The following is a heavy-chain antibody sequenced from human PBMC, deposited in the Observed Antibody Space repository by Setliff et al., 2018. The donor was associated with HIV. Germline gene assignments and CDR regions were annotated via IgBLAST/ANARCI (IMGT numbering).Heavy chain of an antibody. CDR3: TIGHYVSSSG. Sequence: GGSLRLSCAGSGFIFRNFWMNWVRQAPGKGLEWVANINGDGSEKYYVDSVKGRFTISRDNVGNSVFLQMNTLRAEGTAVYYCTIGHYVSSSGWGPGTLVTVSS. V-gene: IGHV3-7*03. CDR1: GFIFRNFW. J-gene: IGHJ4*02. D-gene: IGHD6-6*01. CDR2: INGDGSEK.